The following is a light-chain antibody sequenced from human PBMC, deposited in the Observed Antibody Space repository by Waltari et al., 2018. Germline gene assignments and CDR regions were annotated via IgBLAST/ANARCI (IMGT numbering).Light chain of an antibody. V-gene: IGLV1-44*01. Sequence: QSVLTQPPSASGTPGQRATLSCSGRSLRLASTPLAWCQDPQGTPPKLLIYGDDQRSSGVPDRFSGSRSGTSGYLAISGLQSEDEADYYCALWDDSLNAWIFGGGTRLTVL. CDR2: GDD. CDR1: SLRLASTP. J-gene: IGLJ3*02. CDR3: ALWDDSLNAWI.